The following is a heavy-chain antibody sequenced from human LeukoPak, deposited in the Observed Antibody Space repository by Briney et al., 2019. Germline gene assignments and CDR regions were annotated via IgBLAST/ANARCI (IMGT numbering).Heavy chain of an antibody. CDR2: IYYSGST. Sequence: SETLSLTCTVSGGSISSGGYYWSWIRQHPGKGLEWIGYIYYSGSTYYNPSLKSRVTISVDTSKNQFSLKLSSVTAADTAVYYCAREGVDSAFDIWGQGTMVTVSS. V-gene: IGHV4-31*03. CDR1: GGSISSGGYY. D-gene: IGHD3-3*01. J-gene: IGHJ3*02. CDR3: AREGVDSAFDI.